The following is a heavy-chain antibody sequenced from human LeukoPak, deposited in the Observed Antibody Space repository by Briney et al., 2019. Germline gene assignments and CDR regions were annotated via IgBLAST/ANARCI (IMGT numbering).Heavy chain of an antibody. CDR1: GGTFSSYT. D-gene: IGHD5-18*01. CDR3: ARGRDTAMVTSLGYFDY. J-gene: IGHJ4*02. CDR2: IIPIFGIA. Sequence: AASVKVSCKAPGGTFSSYTISWVRQAPGQGLEWMGRIIPIFGIANYAQKFQGRVTITADKSTSTAYMELSSLRSEDTAVYYCARGRDTAMVTSLGYFDYWGQGTLVTVSS. V-gene: IGHV1-69*02.